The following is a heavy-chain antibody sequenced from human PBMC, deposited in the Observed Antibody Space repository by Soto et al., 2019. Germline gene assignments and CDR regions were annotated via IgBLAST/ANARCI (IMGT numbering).Heavy chain of an antibody. V-gene: IGHV3-23*01. J-gene: IGHJ4*02. Sequence: GGSLRLSCAASGITFSTYAMSWVRQAPGKGLEWVSAISGSGGSTYYADSVKGRFTISRDKSKNTLYLQMNSLRAEDTALYYCAKSFSSNWYDYFDYWGQGSLVTVS. CDR2: ISGSGGST. D-gene: IGHD6-13*01. CDR1: GITFSTYA. CDR3: AKSFSSNWYDYFDY.